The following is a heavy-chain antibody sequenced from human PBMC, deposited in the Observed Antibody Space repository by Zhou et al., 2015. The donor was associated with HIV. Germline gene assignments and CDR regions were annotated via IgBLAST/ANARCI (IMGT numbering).Heavy chain of an antibody. V-gene: IGHV1-69*06. CDR1: GGSINTYA. CDR2: IIPMSGTT. CDR3: ARSSVNHDYAFDI. Sequence: QVQLVQSGAEVKKLGSSVKVSCRAFGGSINTYAISWVRQAPGQGLEWLGGIIPMSGTTNYARNFQGRVTITADKATSTAYMELSSLTSEDAAIYFCARSSVNHDYAFDIWGQGTKVIVSS. D-gene: IGHD3-22*01. J-gene: IGHJ3*02.